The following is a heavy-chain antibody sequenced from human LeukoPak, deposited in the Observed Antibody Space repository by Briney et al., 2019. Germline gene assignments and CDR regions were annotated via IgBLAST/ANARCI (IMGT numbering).Heavy chain of an antibody. CDR1: GGSFSGHY. J-gene: IGHJ4*02. Sequence: PSETLSLTCAVNGGSFSGHYCSWIRQPPGKGLEWIGEINYSGSTSYNPSLKSRVTISADTSKNQFSLKLSSVTAADTAVYYCARWFCSRTSCYVDYWGQGTLVTVSS. CDR3: ARWFCSRTSCYVDY. V-gene: IGHV4-34*01. D-gene: IGHD2-2*01. CDR2: INYSGST.